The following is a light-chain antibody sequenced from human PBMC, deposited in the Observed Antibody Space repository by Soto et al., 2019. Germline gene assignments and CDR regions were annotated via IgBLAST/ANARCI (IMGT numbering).Light chain of an antibody. Sequence: DIVMTQSPDSLAVSLGERATINCKSSQSVLYNSNNKNYLAWYQQKPGQTLKLLIYWASTRESGVPDRFSGSGSGTDFTLTISSLQAEDVAVYYCQKYFNAPAWTFGQGTKVEIK. J-gene: IGKJ1*01. CDR3: QKYFNAPAWT. CDR1: QSVLYNSNNKNY. V-gene: IGKV4-1*01. CDR2: WAS.